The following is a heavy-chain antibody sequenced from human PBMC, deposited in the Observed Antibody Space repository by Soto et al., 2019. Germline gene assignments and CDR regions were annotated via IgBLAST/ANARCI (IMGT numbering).Heavy chain of an antibody. D-gene: IGHD3-22*01. J-gene: IGHJ4*02. V-gene: IGHV3-48*02. CDR2: ISSSSSTI. CDR3: ARVPQYYDSSGYCY. Sequence: EVQLVESGGGLVQPGGSLRLSCAASGFTFSSYSMNWVRQAPGKGLEWVSYISSSSSTIYYADSVKGRFTISRDNAKNSLYLQMNSLRDDDTAVYYCARVPQYYDSSGYCYWGQGTLVTVSS. CDR1: GFTFSSYS.